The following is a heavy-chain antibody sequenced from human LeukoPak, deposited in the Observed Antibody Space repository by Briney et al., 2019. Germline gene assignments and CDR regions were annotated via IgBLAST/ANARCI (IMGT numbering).Heavy chain of an antibody. CDR2: IYYSGST. Sequence: PSETLSLTCTVSGGSISSYYWSWIRQPPGKGLEWIGYIYYSGSTNYNPSLKSRVTISVDTSKNQFSLKLSSVTAADTAAYYCARGCGGDCYYLDYWGQGTLVTVSS. CDR3: ARGCGGDCYYLDY. J-gene: IGHJ4*02. CDR1: GGSISSYY. D-gene: IGHD2-21*01. V-gene: IGHV4-59*01.